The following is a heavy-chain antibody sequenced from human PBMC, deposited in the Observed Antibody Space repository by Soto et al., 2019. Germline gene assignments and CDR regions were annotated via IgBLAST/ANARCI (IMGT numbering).Heavy chain of an antibody. CDR1: GGSISSYY. Sequence: SETLSLTCTVSGGSISSYYWSWIRQPPGKGLEWIGYIYYSGSTNYNPSLKSRVTISVDTSKNQFSLKLSSVTAADTAVYYCARAGRRGYSYGFFLWGQGTLVTVSS. V-gene: IGHV4-59*12. D-gene: IGHD5-18*01. J-gene: IGHJ4*02. CDR3: ARAGRRGYSYGFFL. CDR2: IYYSGST.